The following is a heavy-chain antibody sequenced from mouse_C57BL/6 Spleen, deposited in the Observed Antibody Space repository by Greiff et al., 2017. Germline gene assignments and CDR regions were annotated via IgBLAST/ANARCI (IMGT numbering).Heavy chain of an antibody. D-gene: IGHD1-1*01. CDR1: GYTFTDYN. V-gene: IGHV1-22*01. CDR3: ARKEYYGSEAMDY. J-gene: IGHJ4*01. CDR2: INPNNGGT. Sequence: VQLQQSGPELVKPGAPVKMSCKASGYTFTDYNMHWVKQSHGKSLEWIGYINPNNGGTSYNQKFKGKATLTVNKSSSTAYMELRSLTSEDSAVYYCARKEYYGSEAMDYWGQGTSVTVSS.